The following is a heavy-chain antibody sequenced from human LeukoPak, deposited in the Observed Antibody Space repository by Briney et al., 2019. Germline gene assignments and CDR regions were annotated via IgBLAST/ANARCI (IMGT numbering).Heavy chain of an antibody. CDR1: GFTFSSYA. D-gene: IGHD6-6*01. V-gene: IGHV3-23*01. J-gene: IGHJ4*02. CDR3: AKAGYRGSSVNYFDY. CDR2: ISGSGGNT. Sequence: PGGSLRLSCAPSGFTFSSYAMSWVRQAPGKGLEWLSAISGSGGNTYYADSVKGRFTISRDNSQNTLSPQMNSLRAEDTAVYFCAKAGYRGSSVNYFDYWGQGTLVTVSS.